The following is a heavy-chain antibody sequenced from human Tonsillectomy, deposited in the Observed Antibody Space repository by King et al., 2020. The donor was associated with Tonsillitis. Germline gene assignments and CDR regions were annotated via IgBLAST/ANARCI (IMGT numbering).Heavy chain of an antibody. D-gene: IGHD2-15*01. Sequence: VQLVESGAEVKKPGASVKVSCKASGYTFTGYYMHWVRQAPGQGLEWMGWINPNSGGTNYAQKFQGRATMTRDTSISTAYMELSRLRSDDTAVYYCARGVVVAATEPNYYYYYGMDVWGQGTTVTVSS. V-gene: IGHV1-2*02. CDR2: INPNSGGT. CDR1: GYTFTGYY. CDR3: ARGVVVAATEPNYYYYYGMDV. J-gene: IGHJ6*02.